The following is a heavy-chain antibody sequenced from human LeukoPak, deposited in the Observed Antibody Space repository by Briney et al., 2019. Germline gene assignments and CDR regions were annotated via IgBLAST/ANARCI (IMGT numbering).Heavy chain of an antibody. V-gene: IGHV1-2*03. Sequence: LGASVKVSCKASGYTFTGYYMHWVRQAPGQGLEWMGWINPNSGGTNYAQKFQGRVTMTRDTSISTAYMELSRLRSDDTAVYYCARVVVATKKPWRYYYYGMDVWGQGTTVTVSS. J-gene: IGHJ6*02. CDR1: GYTFTGYY. CDR3: ARVVVATKKPWRYYYYGMDV. CDR2: INPNSGGT. D-gene: IGHD5-12*01.